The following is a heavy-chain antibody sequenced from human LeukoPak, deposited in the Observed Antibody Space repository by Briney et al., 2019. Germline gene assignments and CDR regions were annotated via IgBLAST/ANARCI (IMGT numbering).Heavy chain of an antibody. CDR2: IYYSGST. J-gene: IGHJ3*02. D-gene: IGHD6-6*01. V-gene: IGHV4-39*01. Sequence: SETLSLTSTVSGGSISSSSDYCGCIRQPPGKGLEWIGSIYYSGSTYYNPSLKSRVTISVDTSKNQFSLKLSSVTAADTAVYYCARTAEYSSSSGAFHIWGQGRMVSVSS. CDR1: GGSISSSSDY. CDR3: ARTAEYSSSSGAFHI.